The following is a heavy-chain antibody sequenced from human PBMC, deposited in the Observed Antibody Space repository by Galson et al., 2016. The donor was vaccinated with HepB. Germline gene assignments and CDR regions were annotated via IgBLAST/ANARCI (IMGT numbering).Heavy chain of an antibody. D-gene: IGHD3-10*01. CDR2: RHHSGTN. CDR3: VRERGWFGEGTL. J-gene: IGHJ4*02. Sequence: ETLSLTCTVSGDSVSTDTYYWTWIRQPPGKGLEWIGWRHHSGTNNYNPSLKSRLTISLDTSRNQFSLRLSSVTAADTALYYCVRERGWFGEGTLWGQGTLVIVSS. V-gene: IGHV4-61*01. CDR1: GDSVSTDTYY.